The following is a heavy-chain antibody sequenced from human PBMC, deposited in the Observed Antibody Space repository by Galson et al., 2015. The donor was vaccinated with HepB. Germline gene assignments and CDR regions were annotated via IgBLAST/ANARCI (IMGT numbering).Heavy chain of an antibody. CDR2: INAGNGNT. D-gene: IGHD3-10*01. CDR1: GYTFTSYA. CDR3: ASVITMVRGDGWFDP. J-gene: IGHJ5*02. V-gene: IGHV1-3*01. Sequence: SVKVSCKASGYTFTSYAMHWVRQAPGQRLEWMGWINAGNGNTKYSQKFQGRVTITRDTSASTAYMELSSLRSEDTAVYYCASVITMVRGDGWFDPWGQGTLVTVSS.